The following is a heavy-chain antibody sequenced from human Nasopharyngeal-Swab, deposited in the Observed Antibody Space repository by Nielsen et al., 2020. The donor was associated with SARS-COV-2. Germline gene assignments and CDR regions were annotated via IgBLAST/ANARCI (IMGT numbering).Heavy chain of an antibody. D-gene: IGHD3-10*01. J-gene: IGHJ6*03. V-gene: IGHV3-74*01. CDR2: INRDGSST. CDR1: GFTLSTYW. Sequence: GESLKISCAASGFTLSTYWMHWVRQAPGKGLVWVSRINRDGSSTSYADSVKGRFTISRENAKNTLYLQMNSLRAEDTAMYYCARGQKGSGSYWSRSYFYMDVWGKGTTVTVSS. CDR3: ARGQKGSGSYWSRSYFYMDV.